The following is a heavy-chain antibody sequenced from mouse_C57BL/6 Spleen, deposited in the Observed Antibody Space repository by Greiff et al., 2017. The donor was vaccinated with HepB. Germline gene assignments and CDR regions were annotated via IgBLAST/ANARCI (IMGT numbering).Heavy chain of an antibody. CDR2: IRSKSNNYAT. Sequence: EAGGGLVQPKGSLKLSCAAFGFSFNTYAMNWVRQAPGKGLEGVARIRSKSNNYATYYADSVKDRFTISRDDSESMLYLQMNNLTTEDTAMYYCVRPLYYSNYEFAYWGQGTLVTVSA. V-gene: IGHV10-1*01. CDR1: GFSFNTYA. CDR3: VRPLYYSNYEFAY. J-gene: IGHJ3*01. D-gene: IGHD2-5*01.